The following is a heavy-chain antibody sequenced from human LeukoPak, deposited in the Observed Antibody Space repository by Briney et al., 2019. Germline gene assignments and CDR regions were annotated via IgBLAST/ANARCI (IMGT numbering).Heavy chain of an antibody. CDR3: ARGRQTLDTAMALFQH. V-gene: IGHV3-30-3*01. D-gene: IGHD5-18*01. CDR2: ISYDGSNK. Sequence: GRSLRLSCAASGLTFSSYAMHWVRQAPGKGLEWVAVISYDGSNKYYADSVKGRFTISRDNSKNTLYLQMNSLRAEDTAVYYCARGRQTLDTAMALFQHWGQGTLVTVSS. CDR1: GLTFSSYA. J-gene: IGHJ1*01.